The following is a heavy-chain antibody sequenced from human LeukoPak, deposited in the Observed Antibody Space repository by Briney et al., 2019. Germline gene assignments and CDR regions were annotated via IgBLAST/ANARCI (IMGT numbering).Heavy chain of an antibody. CDR2: ISSSSSYI. D-gene: IGHD4-11*01. J-gene: IGHJ5*02. CDR3: ARSKTLERGFDP. CDR1: GFTFSSYE. Sequence: PGGSLRLSCAASGFTFSSYEMNWVRQAPGKGLEWVSYISSSSSYIYYADSVKGRFTISRDNAKNSLYLQMNSLRAEDTAVYYCARSKTLERGFDPWGQGTLVTVSS. V-gene: IGHV3-21*05.